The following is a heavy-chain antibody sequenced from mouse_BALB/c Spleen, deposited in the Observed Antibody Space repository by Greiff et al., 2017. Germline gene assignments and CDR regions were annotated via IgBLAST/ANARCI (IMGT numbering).Heavy chain of an antibody. J-gene: IGHJ4*01. V-gene: IGHV5-9-4*01. CDR2: ISSGGSYT. D-gene: IGHD1-1*01. Sequence: EVQVVESGGGLVKPGGSLKLSCAASGFTFSSYAMSWVRQSPEKRLEWVAEISSGGSYTYYPDTVTGRFTISRDNAKNTLYLEMSSLRSEDTAMYYCARNYGSSFYAMDYWGQGTSVTVSS. CDR1: GFTFSSYA. CDR3: ARNYGSSFYAMDY.